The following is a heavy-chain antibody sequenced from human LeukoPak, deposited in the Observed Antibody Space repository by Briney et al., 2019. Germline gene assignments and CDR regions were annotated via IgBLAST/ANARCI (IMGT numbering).Heavy chain of an antibody. Sequence: GASVKVSCKASGCTFSSYAISWVRQAPGQGLEWMGRIIPILGRANYAQKFQGRVTITADKSTSTAYMELSSLRSEDTAVYYCARGYCSGGSCYMEPYYFDYWGQGTLVTVSS. CDR3: ARGYCSGGSCYMEPYYFDY. D-gene: IGHD2-15*01. CDR2: IIPILGRA. J-gene: IGHJ4*02. V-gene: IGHV1-69*04. CDR1: GCTFSSYA.